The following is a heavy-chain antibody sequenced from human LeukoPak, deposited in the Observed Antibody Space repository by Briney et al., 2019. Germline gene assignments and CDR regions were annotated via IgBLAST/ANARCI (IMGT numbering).Heavy chain of an antibody. D-gene: IGHD3-10*01. J-gene: IGHJ5*02. Sequence: SETLSLTCAVYGGSFSGYYWSWIRQPPGKGLEWIGEINHSGSTNYDLSLKSRVTISVDTSKNQFSLKLSSVTAADTAVYYCARGRSSYYGSGSYEPWGQGTLVTVSS. CDR1: GGSFSGYY. V-gene: IGHV4-34*01. CDR3: ARGRSSYYGSGSYEP. CDR2: INHSGST.